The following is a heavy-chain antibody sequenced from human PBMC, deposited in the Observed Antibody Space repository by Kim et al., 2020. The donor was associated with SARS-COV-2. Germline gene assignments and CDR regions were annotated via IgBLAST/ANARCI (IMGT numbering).Heavy chain of an antibody. CDR1: AYTFSNYG. J-gene: IGHJ5*02. CDR3: ARDRAPYYSGSGTPPDWFDP. Sequence: ASVKVSCKASAYTFSNYGFSWLRQAPGQGLEWMGWISAYNGNTDYAQNLQGRVTMTTDTSTNTAYMELRSLRSDDTAVYYCARDRAPYYSGSGTPPDWFDPWGQGTLITVSS. D-gene: IGHD3-10*01. CDR2: ISAYNGNT. V-gene: IGHV1-18*04.